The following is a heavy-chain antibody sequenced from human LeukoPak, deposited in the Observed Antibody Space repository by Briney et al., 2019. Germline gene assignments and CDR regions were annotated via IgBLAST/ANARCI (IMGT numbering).Heavy chain of an antibody. CDR2: ISGSGGST. V-gene: IGHV3-23*01. J-gene: IGHJ5*02. CDR3: AKDQRRSPPPRKFDP. Sequence: GVLRLSCAASGFTFSSYAMSWVRQAPGKGLEWVSAISGSGGSTYYADSVKGRSTISRDNSKNTLYLQMNSLRAEDTAVYYCAKDQRRSPPPRKFDPWGQGTLVTVSS. D-gene: IGHD1-1*01. CDR1: GFTFSSYA.